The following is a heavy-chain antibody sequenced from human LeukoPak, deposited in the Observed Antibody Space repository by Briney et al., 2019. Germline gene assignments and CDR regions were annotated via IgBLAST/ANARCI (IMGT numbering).Heavy chain of an antibody. D-gene: IGHD4-17*01. CDR1: ADSFSSHY. J-gene: IGHJ3*02. CDR3: ARDLVTVTKGFDI. CDR2: ISYIGST. V-gene: IGHV4-59*11. Sequence: SSETLSLTCAVSADSFSSHYWTWIRQPPGKGLERIGYISYIGSTNYNPSLKSRVTISIDTSKNQFSLKLSSVTAADTAVYYCARDLVTVTKGFDIWGQGTMVSVSS.